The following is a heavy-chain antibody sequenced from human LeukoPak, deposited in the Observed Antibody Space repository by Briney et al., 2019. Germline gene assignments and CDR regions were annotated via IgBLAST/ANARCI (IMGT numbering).Heavy chain of an antibody. CDR3: ASDTSLIDPFWSGPDWFDP. Sequence: WDTLSLICCLWGVFLWIYYGSCIRQPAGEGGECSGRIYTSGSTIYNPPLKRGVTMSGDTPKTQFSLNLSSVSSGDAPVYLCASDTSLIDPFWSGPDWFDPWGQGTLVTVSS. V-gene: IGHV4-4*07. CDR1: GVFLWIYY. J-gene: IGHJ5*02. D-gene: IGHD3-3*01. CDR2: IYTSGST.